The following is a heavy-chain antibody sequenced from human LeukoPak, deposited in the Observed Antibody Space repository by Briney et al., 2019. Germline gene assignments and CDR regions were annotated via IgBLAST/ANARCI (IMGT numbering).Heavy chain of an antibody. J-gene: IGHJ6*03. CDR3: ARGRSVVVPAARGSPDYHYYMDV. CDR2: INHSGST. CDR1: GGSFSGYY. D-gene: IGHD2-2*01. V-gene: IGHV4-34*01. Sequence: SETLSLTCAVYGGSFSGYYWSWIRQPPGKGLEWIGEINHSGSTNYNPSLKSRVTISVDTSKNQFSLKLSSVTAADTAVYYCARGRSVVVPAARGSPDYHYYMDVWGKGTTVTVSS.